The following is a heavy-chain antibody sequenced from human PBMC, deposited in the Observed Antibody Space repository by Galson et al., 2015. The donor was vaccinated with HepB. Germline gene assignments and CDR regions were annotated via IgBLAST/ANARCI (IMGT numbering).Heavy chain of an antibody. D-gene: IGHD4-11*01. Sequence: SLRLSCAASGFTFSTYTMNWVRQAPGKGLVWVSRINSDGSSTSYADSVKGRFTISRDNAKNTLYLQMNSLRAEDTAVYYCARVRDYSTDAFDIWGQGTMVTVSS. CDR3: ARVRDYSTDAFDI. CDR2: INSDGSST. J-gene: IGHJ3*02. CDR1: GFTFSTYT. V-gene: IGHV3-74*01.